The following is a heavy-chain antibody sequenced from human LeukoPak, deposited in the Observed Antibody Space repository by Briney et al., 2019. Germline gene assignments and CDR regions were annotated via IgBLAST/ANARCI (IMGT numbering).Heavy chain of an antibody. CDR2: INPNSGGT. Sequence: GASVKVSCKASGYTFTGYYMHWVRQAPGQGLEWMGWINPNSGGTNYAQKFQGRVTMTRDTSISTAYMELSRLRSDDTAVYYCARDPGGAYYYYYMDVWGKGTTVTVSS. V-gene: IGHV1-2*02. J-gene: IGHJ6*03. D-gene: IGHD3-10*01. CDR1: GYTFTGYY. CDR3: ARDPGGAYYYYYMDV.